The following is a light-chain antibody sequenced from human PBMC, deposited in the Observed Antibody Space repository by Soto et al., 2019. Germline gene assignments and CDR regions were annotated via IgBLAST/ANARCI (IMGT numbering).Light chain of an antibody. Sequence: QSALTQPASVSESPGQSISISCGGGRNDIGTYNLVSWYQQHPGKAPKLIIYEGNKRPSGVSNRFSGSRSGNTASLTISGLQAEDEADYYCCSYTDGSSLLFGGGTSSPS. CDR3: CSYTDGSSLL. J-gene: IGLJ3*02. CDR2: EGN. CDR1: RNDIGTYNL. V-gene: IGLV2-23*01.